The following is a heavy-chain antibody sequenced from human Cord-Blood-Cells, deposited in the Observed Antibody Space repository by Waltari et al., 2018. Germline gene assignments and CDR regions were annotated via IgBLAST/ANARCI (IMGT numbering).Heavy chain of an antibody. D-gene: IGHD1-26*01. CDR2: IYPGDSDT. J-gene: IGHJ4*02. CDR1: GSTCTSTR. Sequence: ELQLVQSGAEGTQSGEYLPISCKGSGSTCTSTRIRWVHQMPGKGLEWMGIIYPGDSDTRYSPSFQGQVTISADKSISTAYLQWSSLKASDTAMYYCARLLGSGYFDYWGQGTLVTVSS. CDR3: ARLLGSGYFDY. V-gene: IGHV5-51*07.